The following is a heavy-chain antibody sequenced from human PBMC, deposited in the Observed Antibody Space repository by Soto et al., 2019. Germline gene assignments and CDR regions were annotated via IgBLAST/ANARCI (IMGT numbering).Heavy chain of an antibody. CDR2: IYYSGST. Sequence: KPSETLSLTCTVSGGSISSSSYYWGWIRQPPGKGLEWIGSIYYSGSTYYNPSLKSRVTISVDTSKNQFSLKLSSVTAADTAVYYCARHDLRYFEHGFDYWGQGTLVTVSS. CDR1: GGSISSSSYY. V-gene: IGHV4-39*01. J-gene: IGHJ4*02. D-gene: IGHD3-9*01. CDR3: ARHDLRYFEHGFDY.